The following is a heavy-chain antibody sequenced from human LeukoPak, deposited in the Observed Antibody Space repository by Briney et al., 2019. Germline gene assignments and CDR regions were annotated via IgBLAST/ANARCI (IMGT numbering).Heavy chain of an antibody. D-gene: IGHD3-22*01. Sequence: PSETLSLTCTVSGYSISSGYYWGWIRQPPGKGLEWIGSIYHSGSTYYNPSLKSRVTISVDTSKNQFSLKLSSVTAADTAVYYCARVDIDSSGYYLYHFDYWGQGTLVTVSS. CDR2: IYHSGST. J-gene: IGHJ4*02. CDR3: ARVDIDSSGYYLYHFDY. V-gene: IGHV4-38-2*02. CDR1: GYSISSGYY.